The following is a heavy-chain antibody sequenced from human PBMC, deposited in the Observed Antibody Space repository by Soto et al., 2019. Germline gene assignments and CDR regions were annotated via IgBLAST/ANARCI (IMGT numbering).Heavy chain of an antibody. Sequence: QITLKESGPTLVKPTQTLTVTCTFSGFSLSTSGVGVGWIRQPPGKALEWLALIYWDDDKRYSPSLKSRLTITKDPSKNQVVLTMTNMDPEDTATYYCARGYALYYYYGMDVWGQGTTVTVSS. J-gene: IGHJ6*02. CDR2: IYWDDDK. V-gene: IGHV2-5*02. CDR1: GFSLSTSGVG. D-gene: IGHD5-18*01. CDR3: ARGYALYYYYGMDV.